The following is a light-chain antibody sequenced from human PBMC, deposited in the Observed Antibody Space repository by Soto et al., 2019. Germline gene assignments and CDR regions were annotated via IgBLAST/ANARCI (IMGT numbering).Light chain of an antibody. CDR1: SSDVGGYNY. J-gene: IGLJ1*01. V-gene: IGLV2-8*01. CDR3: TSYAGSNNFFYV. CDR2: EVS. Sequence: QSVLTQPPSASDSPGQAVTISCTGTSSDVGGYNYVSWYQQHPGKAPKLMIYEVSKRPSGVPDRFSGSKSGNTASLTVSGLQAEDEADYYCTSYAGSNNFFYVFGTGTKVTVL.